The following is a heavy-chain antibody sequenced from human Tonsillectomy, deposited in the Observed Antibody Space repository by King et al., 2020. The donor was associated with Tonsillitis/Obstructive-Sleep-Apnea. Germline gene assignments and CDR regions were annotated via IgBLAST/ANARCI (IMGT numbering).Heavy chain of an antibody. D-gene: IGHD3-22*01. CDR2: INHSGST. J-gene: IGHJ4*02. V-gene: IGHV4-34*01. Sequence: VQLQQWGAELLKPSETLSLTCAVYGGSFSGYYWSWIRQPPGKGLEWIGEINHSGSTNYNPSLKSRVTISVDTSKNQFSLKLSSVTAADTAVYYCARVQYYDSSGYYIDYWGQGTLVTVSS. CDR1: GGSFSGYY. CDR3: ARVQYYDSSGYYIDY.